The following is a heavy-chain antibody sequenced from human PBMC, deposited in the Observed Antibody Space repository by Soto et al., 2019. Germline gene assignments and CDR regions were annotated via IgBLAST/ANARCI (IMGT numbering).Heavy chain of an antibody. D-gene: IGHD3-16*02. CDR2: VSYDGSSE. CDR1: GFTFTNYD. CDR3: ARDGVLRLRELSLDYYYGMDI. J-gene: IGHJ6*02. V-gene: IGHV3-33*05. Sequence: QVRLVESGGGVVRLGRSLRLSCAASGFTFTNYDMHWVRQAPGKGLEWVAVVSYDGSSEDYADSVKGRFTISRDNSKDTLFLQMNNLRAEDTAVYYCARDGVLRLRELSLDYYYGMDIWGQGTTVTVSS.